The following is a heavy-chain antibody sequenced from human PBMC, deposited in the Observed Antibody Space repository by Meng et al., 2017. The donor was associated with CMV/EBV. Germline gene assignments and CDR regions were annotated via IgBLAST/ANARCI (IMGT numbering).Heavy chain of an antibody. D-gene: IGHD4-11*01. CDR2: INPNSGGT. Sequence: VQRVQSGAEVKKPGASVTVSCKASGYTFTGYYMNWVRQAPGQGLEWMGWINPNSGGTNYAQKFQGRVTMTRDTSISTAYMELSRLRSDDTAVYYCARGPLGEYSNYDAPWGQGTLVTVSS. J-gene: IGHJ5*02. CDR1: GYTFTGYY. V-gene: IGHV1-2*02. CDR3: ARGPLGEYSNYDAP.